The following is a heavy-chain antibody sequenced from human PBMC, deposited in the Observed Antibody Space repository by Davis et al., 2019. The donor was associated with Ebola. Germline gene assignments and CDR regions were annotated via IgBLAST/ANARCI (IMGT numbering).Heavy chain of an antibody. D-gene: IGHD6-13*01. CDR1: GYTFTSYG. CDR3: ATAPRQCSPACWFEY. CDR2: ISAYNGNT. Sequence: ASVKVSCKASGYTFTSYGISWVRQAPGQGLEWMGWISAYNGNTNYAQKLQGRVTMTTDTSTSTAYMELRSLRSDDTAVYYCATAPRQCSPACWFEYWGQGTLVTVSS. V-gene: IGHV1-18*04. J-gene: IGHJ5*01.